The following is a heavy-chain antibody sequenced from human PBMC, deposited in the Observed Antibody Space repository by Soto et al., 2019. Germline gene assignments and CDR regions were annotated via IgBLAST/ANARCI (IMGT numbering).Heavy chain of an antibody. Sequence: SQTLSLTCAISGDSVSSNSGAWNWIRQSPSRGLEWLGRTYYRSKWYNDYAVSVKSRITINPDTSKNQFSLQLNSVTPEDTAVYYCARDLVILCFGELLSHLWFDPWAQGTLVTVSS. J-gene: IGHJ5*02. D-gene: IGHD3-10*01. CDR1: GDSVSSNSGA. CDR3: ARDLVILCFGELLSHLWFDP. V-gene: IGHV6-1*01. CDR2: TYYRSKWYN.